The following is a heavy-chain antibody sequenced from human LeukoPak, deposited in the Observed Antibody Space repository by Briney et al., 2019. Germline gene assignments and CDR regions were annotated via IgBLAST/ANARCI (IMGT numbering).Heavy chain of an antibody. V-gene: IGHV3-30*02. D-gene: IGHD2-21*02. Sequence: PGGSLTLSCEPSGFTFTIYGMHCVRQAPGKGLEWVTFIRYDGRVKHYSDCVRGRFSSSRDNSKNTMYLQMDRLRVEDTAVYYCAKDGGAVGGDSRCPDFWGQGTLVTVSS. CDR2: IRYDGRVK. J-gene: IGHJ1*01. CDR3: AKDGGAVGGDSRCPDF. CDR1: GFTFTIYG.